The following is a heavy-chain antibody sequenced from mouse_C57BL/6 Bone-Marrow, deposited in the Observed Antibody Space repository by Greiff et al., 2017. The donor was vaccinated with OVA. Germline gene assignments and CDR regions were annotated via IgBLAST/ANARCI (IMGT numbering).Heavy chain of an antibody. V-gene: IGHV5-6*01. CDR3: ARSRDYFDY. CDR1: GFTFSSYG. CDR2: ISSGGSYT. J-gene: IGHJ2*01. Sequence: EVMLVESGGDLVKPGGSLKLSCAASGFTFSSYGMSWVRQTPDKRLEWVATISSGGSYTYYPDSVKGRFTISRDNAKNTLYLQMSSLKSEDKARYYCARSRDYFDYWGQGTTLTVSS.